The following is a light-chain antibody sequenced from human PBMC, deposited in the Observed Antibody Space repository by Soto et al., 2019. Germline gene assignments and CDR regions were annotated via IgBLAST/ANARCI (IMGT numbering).Light chain of an antibody. CDR2: DVT. CDR1: SSDVGGYDY. CDR3: ISYARINTYV. V-gene: IGLV2-14*01. Sequence: QSALTQPASVSGSPGQSITISCTGTSSDVGGYDYVSWYQQHPGKAPKLMIYDVTNRPSGVSNRFSGSKSGNTASLTISGLQAEDEADYYCISYARINTYVFGTGTKLTFL. J-gene: IGLJ1*01.